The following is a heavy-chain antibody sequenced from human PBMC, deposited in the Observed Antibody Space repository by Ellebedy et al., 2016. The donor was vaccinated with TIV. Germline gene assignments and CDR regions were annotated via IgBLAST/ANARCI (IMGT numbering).Heavy chain of an antibody. Sequence: GESLKISXAASGFTFSSHAMSWVRQAAGKGLEWVSTISASTFSTYYADSVKGRFTISRDNSKNTLYLQMNSLRADDTAVYYCATDLAPPYGFCEGTTCFDYWGQGTLVTVSP. CDR2: ISASTFST. CDR1: GFTFSSHA. D-gene: IGHD1-14*01. J-gene: IGHJ4*02. CDR3: ATDLAPPYGFCEGTTCFDY. V-gene: IGHV3-23*01.